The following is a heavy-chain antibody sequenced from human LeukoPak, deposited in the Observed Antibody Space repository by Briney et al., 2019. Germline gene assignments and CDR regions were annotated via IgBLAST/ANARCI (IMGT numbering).Heavy chain of an antibody. CDR1: GFTVGTNY. D-gene: IGHD3-22*01. Sequence: RSGVSLRLSCAATGFTVGTNYMSWVRQAPGGGLEWVSVIYSGNSAYYADFVEGRFTISRDSSKNTLYLEMNSLRAEDTAVYYCAASYYYDSSGFSFWGQGALVTVSS. J-gene: IGHJ4*02. V-gene: IGHV3-53*01. CDR2: IYSGNSA. CDR3: AASYYYDSSGFSF.